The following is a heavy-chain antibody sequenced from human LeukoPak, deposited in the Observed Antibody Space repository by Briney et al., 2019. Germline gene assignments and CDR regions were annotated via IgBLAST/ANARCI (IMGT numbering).Heavy chain of an antibody. J-gene: IGHJ4*02. CDR2: IYHSGST. CDR1: GGSISSSTYY. V-gene: IGHV4-39*01. Sequence: SETLSLTCAVSGGSISSSTYYWGWIRQPPGKGLEWIGSIYHSGSTYYNPSLKSRVTISVDTSKNQFSLKLSSVTAADTAVYYCARGIVVVVAATDYWGQGTLVTVSS. D-gene: IGHD2-15*01. CDR3: ARGIVVVVAATDY.